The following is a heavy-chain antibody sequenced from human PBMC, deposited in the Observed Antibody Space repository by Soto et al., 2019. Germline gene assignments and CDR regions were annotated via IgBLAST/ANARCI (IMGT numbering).Heavy chain of an antibody. J-gene: IGHJ5*02. CDR3: ARTSTTYYYDSSGPSWFDP. CDR1: GGSISSGGYY. Sequence: SETLSLTCTVSGGSISSGGYYWSWIRQHPGKGLEWIGYIYYSGSTNYNPSLKSRVTISVDTSKNQFSLKLSSVTAADTAVYYCARTSTTYYYDSSGPSWFDPWGQGTLVTVS. V-gene: IGHV4-61*08. CDR2: IYYSGST. D-gene: IGHD3-22*01.